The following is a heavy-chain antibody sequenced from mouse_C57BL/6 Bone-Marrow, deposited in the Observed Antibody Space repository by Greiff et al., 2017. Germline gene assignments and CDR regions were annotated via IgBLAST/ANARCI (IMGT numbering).Heavy chain of an antibody. V-gene: IGHV1-66*01. CDR2: IYPGSGNT. Sequence: VQRVESGPELVKPGASVKISCKASGYSFTSYYIHWVKQRPGQGLEWIGWIYPGSGNTKYNEKFKGKATLTADTSSSTAYMQLSSLTSEDSAVYYCARIGGYYVYYAMDYWGQGTSVTVSS. CDR3: ARIGGYYVYYAMDY. CDR1: GYSFTSYY. J-gene: IGHJ4*01. D-gene: IGHD2-3*01.